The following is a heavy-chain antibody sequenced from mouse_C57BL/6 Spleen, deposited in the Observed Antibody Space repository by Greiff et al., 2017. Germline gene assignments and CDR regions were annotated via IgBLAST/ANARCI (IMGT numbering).Heavy chain of an antibody. J-gene: IGHJ1*03. CDR2: IDPETGGT. CDR1: GYTFTDYE. Sequence: VQLQQSGAELVRPGASVTLSSKASGYTFTDYEMHWVKQTPVHGLEWIGAIDPETGGTAYNQKFKGKAILTADKSSSTAYMDLRSLTSEDSAVYYCTRTYSNYWYFDVWGTGTTVTVSS. CDR3: TRTYSNYWYFDV. V-gene: IGHV1-15*01. D-gene: IGHD2-5*01.